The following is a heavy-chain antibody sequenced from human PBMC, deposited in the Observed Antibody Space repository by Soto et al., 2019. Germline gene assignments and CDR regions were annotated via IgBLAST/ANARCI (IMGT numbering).Heavy chain of an antibody. V-gene: IGHV4-4*02. CDR3: ARYCSSTSCYYYYYYGMDV. J-gene: IGHJ6*02. CDR2: IYHSGST. Sequence: PSETLSRTCAVSGGSISSSNWWSWVRQPPGKGLEWIGEIYHSGSTNYNPSLKSRVTISVDKSKNQFSLKLSSVTAADTAVYYCARYCSSTSCYYYYYYGMDVWGQGTTVTVSS. CDR1: GGSISSSNW. D-gene: IGHD2-2*01.